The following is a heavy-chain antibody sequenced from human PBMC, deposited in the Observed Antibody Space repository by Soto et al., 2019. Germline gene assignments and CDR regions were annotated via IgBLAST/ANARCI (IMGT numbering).Heavy chain of an antibody. Sequence: QVQLVESGGGGGQPGRSLRLSCAASGFTFSNYAMNWVRQAPGKGLEWVALISSDGSNKYYADSVRGRFTISRDSTKNTLYLQMNSLRAANTAVYYCGRCTSTSCHLGSDYWGQGTLVTVSS. V-gene: IGHV3-30-3*01. D-gene: IGHD2-2*01. CDR2: ISSDGSNK. CDR1: GFTFSNYA. CDR3: GRCTSTSCHLGSDY. J-gene: IGHJ4*02.